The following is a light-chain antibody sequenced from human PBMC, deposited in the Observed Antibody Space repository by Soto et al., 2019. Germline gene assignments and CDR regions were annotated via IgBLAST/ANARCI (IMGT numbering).Light chain of an antibody. CDR2: DAS. CDR3: QQRSTWPLT. V-gene: IGKV3-11*01. J-gene: IGKJ4*01. CDR1: QSVVNN. Sequence: KVMTQSPATLSVSPGERTTVSCRASQSVVNNLAWYHQKPGQPPRLLIYDASNRATAIPARFSGSGSGTDFTLTISSLEPEDFAVYYCQQRSTWPLTFGGGTKVDIK.